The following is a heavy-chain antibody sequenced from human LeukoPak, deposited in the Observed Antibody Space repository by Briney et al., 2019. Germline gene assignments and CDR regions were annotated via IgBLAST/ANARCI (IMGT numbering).Heavy chain of an antibody. CDR2: IRYDGSNE. CDR1: GFTFSIYG. D-gene: IGHD7-27*01. J-gene: IGHJ4*02. Sequence: GGSLRLSCAASGFTFSIYGMHWVRQAPGKGLEWVAFIRYDGSNEYYADSVKGRFTISRDNSKNTLYLQMNGLRAEDTAVYYCARNRGELGTFDYWGQGTLVTVSS. CDR3: ARNRGELGTFDY. V-gene: IGHV3-30*02.